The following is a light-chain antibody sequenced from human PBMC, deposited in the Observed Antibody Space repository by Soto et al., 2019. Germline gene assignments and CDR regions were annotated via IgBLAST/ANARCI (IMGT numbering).Light chain of an antibody. CDR1: QSIGSTY. J-gene: IGKJ2*01. V-gene: IGKV3-20*01. Sequence: DIVLTQSPGTLSLSPGDSATLSCRASQSIGSTYVAWYQHKPGQTPRLLIVGSSTRATGIPDRFSGSGSGTDFTLTISRLEPEDFAVYYCQQYAYSHMSSPMYTFGHGTKREIK. CDR2: GSS. CDR3: QQYAYSHMSSPMYT.